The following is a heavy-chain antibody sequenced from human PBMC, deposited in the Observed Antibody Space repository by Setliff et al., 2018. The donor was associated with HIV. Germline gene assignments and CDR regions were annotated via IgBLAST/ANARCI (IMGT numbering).Heavy chain of an antibody. CDR1: GASISDSKYY. D-gene: IGHD3-3*01. Sequence: PSETLSLTCTASGASISDSKYYWGWIRQPPGKGLEWIGNIHYSGTTYYNPSLRSRVTISIDTSKTQFSLKMSSVTAADTALYYCARRSDFWSEGDAFDIWGQGTMVTVSS. CDR2: IHYSGTT. V-gene: IGHV4-39*01. CDR3: ARRSDFWSEGDAFDI. J-gene: IGHJ3*02.